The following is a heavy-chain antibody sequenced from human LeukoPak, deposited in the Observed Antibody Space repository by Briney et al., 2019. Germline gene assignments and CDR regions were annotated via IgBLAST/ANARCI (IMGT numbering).Heavy chain of an antibody. CDR2: NNVAGDS. D-gene: IGHD5-18*01. J-gene: IGHJ4*02. V-gene: IGHV4-4*07. Sequence: SETLSLTCTVSGGFIHTYKWIWIRQPAGKGLEWVGRNNVAGDSYYNPSLKSRVSISVDRPNNRFSLELTSVTAADTAVYYCARDREHSYGSDLDHWGQGILVTVSS. CDR3: ARDREHSYGSDLDH. CDR1: GGFIHTYK.